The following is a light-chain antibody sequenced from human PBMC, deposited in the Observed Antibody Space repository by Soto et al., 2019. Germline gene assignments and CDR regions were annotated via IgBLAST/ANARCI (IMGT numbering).Light chain of an antibody. CDR1: QGITSY. Sequence: DIQLSQSPSFLSASVGDRVIITCRASQGITSYLAWYQQKPGKAPQLLIDAASTLQCGVPSRFSGSGSGTEFTLTDSNLRPADFATDYWQQADRYPPITFGPATKVDVK. J-gene: IGKJ3*01. CDR2: AAS. CDR3: QQADRYPPIT. V-gene: IGKV1-9*01.